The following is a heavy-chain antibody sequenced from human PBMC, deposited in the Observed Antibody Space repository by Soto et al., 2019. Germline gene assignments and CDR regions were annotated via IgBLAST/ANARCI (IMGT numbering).Heavy chain of an antibody. J-gene: IGHJ3*02. Sequence: QVQLVESGGGVVQPGRSLRLSCAASGFTFSSYAMHWVRQAPGKGLEWVAVISYDGSNKYYADSVKGRFTISRDNSKNTLNLQMNSLRAEDTAVYYCASAMGAPTGRSAFDIWGQGTMVTVSS. CDR1: GFTFSSYA. CDR3: ASAMGAPTGRSAFDI. D-gene: IGHD1-26*01. CDR2: ISYDGSNK. V-gene: IGHV3-30-3*01.